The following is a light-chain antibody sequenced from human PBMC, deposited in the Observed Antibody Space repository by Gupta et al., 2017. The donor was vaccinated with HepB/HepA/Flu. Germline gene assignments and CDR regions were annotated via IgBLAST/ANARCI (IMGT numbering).Light chain of an antibody. J-gene: IGLJ2*01. Sequence: QSALTQPPSVSGSPGQSVTISCTGTSSDVGSYNRVSWYQQPPGTAPKLMIYEVSNRPSGVPDRFSGSKSGNTASLTISGLQAEDEAYYYCSSYTSTSTYVLFGGGTKLTVL. CDR1: SSDVGSYNR. V-gene: IGLV2-18*02. CDR3: SSYTSTSTYVL. CDR2: EVS.